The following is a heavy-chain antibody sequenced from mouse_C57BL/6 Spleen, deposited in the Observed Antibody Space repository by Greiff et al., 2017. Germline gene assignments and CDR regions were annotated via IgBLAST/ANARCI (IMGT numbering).Heavy chain of an antibody. CDR2: IHPNSGST. Sequence: VQLQQPGAELVKPGASVKLSCKASGYTFTSYWMHWVKQRPGQGLEWIGMIHPNSGSTNYNEKFKSKATLTVDKSSSTAYMQLSSLTSEDSAGXYCAGWLRRGWFGYWGQGTLVTVSA. CDR1: GYTFTSYW. CDR3: AGWLRRGWFGY. J-gene: IGHJ3*01. V-gene: IGHV1-64*01. D-gene: IGHD2-2*01.